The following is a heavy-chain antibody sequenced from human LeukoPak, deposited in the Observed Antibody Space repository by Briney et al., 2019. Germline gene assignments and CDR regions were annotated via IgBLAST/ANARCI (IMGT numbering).Heavy chain of an antibody. D-gene: IGHD4-17*01. Sequence: PGGSLRLSCSACGFTFSRYAMHWVRQGPGKGLEYVSAISSSGGSTYYADPVKGRFTISRDNSKNTLYLQTSSLRAEDTGVYYCVRASTTVPNLLDYWGQGTLVTLSS. V-gene: IGHV3-64D*06. CDR3: VRASTTVPNLLDY. CDR2: ISSSGGST. CDR1: GFTFSRYA. J-gene: IGHJ4*02.